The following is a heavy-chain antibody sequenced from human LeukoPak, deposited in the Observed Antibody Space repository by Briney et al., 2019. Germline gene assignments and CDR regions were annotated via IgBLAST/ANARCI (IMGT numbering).Heavy chain of an antibody. CDR2: ISSSGTTM. CDR1: GFTFRTYE. D-gene: IGHD4-17*01. Sequence: QSGGSLRLSCVASGFTFRTYEMNWVRQAPGKGLEWVSFISSSGTTMYYADSVQGRFTISRDNTENSLSLQMSSLRAEDTALYFCARGGDYGDYFDYWGQGSLVTVSS. CDR3: ARGGDYGDYFDY. V-gene: IGHV3-48*03. J-gene: IGHJ4*02.